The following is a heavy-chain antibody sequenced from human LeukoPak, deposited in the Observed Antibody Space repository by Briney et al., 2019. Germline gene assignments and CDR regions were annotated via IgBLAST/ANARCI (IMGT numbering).Heavy chain of an antibody. V-gene: IGHV4-59*01. Sequence: PSDTLSLTCTVSGGSTSRYYWRWIRQPPGKGLEWIGYIYYSGSTNYNPSLKSRVTISVDTSKNQFSLKLSSVTAADTAVYYCARDRILRYWGQGTLVTVSS. CDR3: ARDRILRY. CDR1: GGSTSRYY. CDR2: IYYSGST. D-gene: IGHD2-15*01. J-gene: IGHJ4*02.